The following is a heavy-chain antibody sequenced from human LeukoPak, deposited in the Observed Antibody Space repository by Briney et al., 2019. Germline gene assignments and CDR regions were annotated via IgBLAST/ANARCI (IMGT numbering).Heavy chain of an antibody. CDR3: ATDSLKGYAFDM. V-gene: IGHV4-4*07. CDR2: IDTSGST. D-gene: IGHD3-16*02. Sequence: PSETLSLTCTGSGVSIISYYWSWIRQPAGKGLEWIGRIDTSGSTNYNPSLKSRVTMSVDTPKNQFSLKLSSVTAADTAVYYCATDSLKGYAFDMWGQGTMVTVSS. CDR1: GVSIISYY. J-gene: IGHJ3*02.